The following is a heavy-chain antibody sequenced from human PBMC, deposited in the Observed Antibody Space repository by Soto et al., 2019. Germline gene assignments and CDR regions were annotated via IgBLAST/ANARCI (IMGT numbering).Heavy chain of an antibody. CDR2: FDPEDGET. CDR3: ATLYGGVTMVRGVIAI. D-gene: IGHD3-10*01. J-gene: IGHJ3*02. Sequence: ASVKVSCKVSGYTLTELSMHWVRQAPGKGLEWMGGFDPEDGETIYAQKFQGRVTMTEDTSTDTAYMELSSLRSEDTAVYYCATLYGGVTMVRGVIAIWGQGTMVTVSS. CDR1: GYTLTELS. V-gene: IGHV1-24*01.